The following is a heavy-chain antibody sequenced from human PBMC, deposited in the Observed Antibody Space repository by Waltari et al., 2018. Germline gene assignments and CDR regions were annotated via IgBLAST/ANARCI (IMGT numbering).Heavy chain of an antibody. Sequence: QVQLQPWGAGLLKPSETLSLTCAFYGGSFRGYYWSWIRQPPGKGLEGVGEISHSGRTNYNPSHKSQVTISVDTSKNQFSLKLSSVSAADTDVYYCARLRYYYDSSGYHYYYYGMDVWGQGTTVTVSS. D-gene: IGHD3-22*01. J-gene: IGHJ6*02. CDR1: GGSFRGYY. CDR2: ISHSGRT. V-gene: IGHV4-34*01. CDR3: ARLRYYYDSSGYHYYYYGMDV.